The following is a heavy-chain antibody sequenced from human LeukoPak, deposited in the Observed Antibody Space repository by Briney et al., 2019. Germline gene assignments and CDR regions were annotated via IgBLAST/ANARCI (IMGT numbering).Heavy chain of an antibody. Sequence: ASVKVSCKASGGTFSSYAISWVRQAPGQGLEWMGGIIPIFGTANYAQKFQGRVTITTDESTSTAYMELSSLRSEDTAVYYCARGSGYGSGSHAFDIWGQGTMVIVSS. CDR3: ARGSGYGSGSHAFDI. CDR1: GGTFSSYA. D-gene: IGHD3-10*01. J-gene: IGHJ3*02. CDR2: IIPIFGTA. V-gene: IGHV1-69*05.